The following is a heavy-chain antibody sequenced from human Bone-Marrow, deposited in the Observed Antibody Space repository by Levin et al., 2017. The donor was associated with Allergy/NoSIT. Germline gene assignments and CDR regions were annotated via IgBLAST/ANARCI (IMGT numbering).Heavy chain of an antibody. J-gene: IGHJ3*02. Sequence: VSGPTLVKPTQTLTLTCTFSGISLSPREMRVSWIRQAPGKALEWLARVDGDDDKFYSASLETRRTISRDTSKNQVVLTMTKMDPVDTATYYCARSGPQLETLDAFETWGQGTMVTVSS. CDR3: ARSGPQLETLDAFET. V-gene: IGHV2-70*04. CDR1: GISLSPREMR. CDR2: VDGDDDK. D-gene: IGHD1-1*01.